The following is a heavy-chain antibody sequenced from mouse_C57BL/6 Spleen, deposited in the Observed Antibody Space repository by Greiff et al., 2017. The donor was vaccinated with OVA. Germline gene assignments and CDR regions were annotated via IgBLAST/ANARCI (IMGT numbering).Heavy chain of an antibody. J-gene: IGHJ4*01. CDR2: INYDGSST. CDR1: GFTFSDYY. Sequence: EVKRVESEGGLVQPGSSMKLSCTASGFTFSDYYMAWVRQVPEKGLEWVANINYDGSSTYYLDSLKSRFIISRDNAKNILYLQMSSLKSEDTATYYCARDPILGRGDAMDYWGQGTSVTVSS. V-gene: IGHV5-16*01. D-gene: IGHD4-1*01. CDR3: ARDPILGRGDAMDY.